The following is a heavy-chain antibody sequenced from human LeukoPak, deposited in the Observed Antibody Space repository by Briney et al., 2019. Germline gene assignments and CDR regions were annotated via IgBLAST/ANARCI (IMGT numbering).Heavy chain of an antibody. CDR1: GFIFSDYS. CDR3: AESRSVKAAAGDY. CDR2: ISSSSAYI. J-gene: IGHJ4*02. D-gene: IGHD6-13*01. V-gene: IGHV3-21*04. Sequence: GGSLRLSCVASGFIFSDYSMDWVRQAPGKGLEWVSSISSSSAYIFYSDSVKGRFTISRDNAQSSLYLQMNSLRAEDTAVYYCAESRSVKAAAGDYWGQGTLVTVSS.